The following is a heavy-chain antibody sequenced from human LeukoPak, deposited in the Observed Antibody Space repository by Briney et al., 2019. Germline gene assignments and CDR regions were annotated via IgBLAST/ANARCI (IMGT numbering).Heavy chain of an antibody. CDR3: ARDLRGSGWYDY. V-gene: IGHV4-59*01. Sequence: SETLSLTCTVSGGSISSYYWSWIRQPPGKGLEWIRYIYYSGSTNYNPSLKSRVTISVATSQNPFSLKLSSVTAADTAVYYCARDLRGSGWYDYWGQGTLVTVSS. J-gene: IGHJ4*02. D-gene: IGHD6-19*01. CDR2: IYYSGST. CDR1: GGSISSYY.